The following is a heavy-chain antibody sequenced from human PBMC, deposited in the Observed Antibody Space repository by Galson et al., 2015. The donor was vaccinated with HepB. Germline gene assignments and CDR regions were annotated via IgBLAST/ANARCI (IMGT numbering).Heavy chain of an antibody. V-gene: IGHV3-15*01. J-gene: IGHJ5*02. CDR2: IKSKTDGETT. CDR1: GFPFNNAW. CDR3: TTDVYYSTYWSWLDP. Sequence: SLRLSCAASGFPFNNAWMTWVRQAPGMGLEWVGRIKSKTDGETTDYAAPVEGRFTISSDDSKNRLYLQMNSLKPEDTAVYYCTTDVYYSTYWSWLDPWGQGTLVTVSS. D-gene: IGHD2-8*02.